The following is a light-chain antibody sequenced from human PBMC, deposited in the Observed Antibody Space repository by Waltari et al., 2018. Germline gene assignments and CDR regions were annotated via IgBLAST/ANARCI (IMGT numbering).Light chain of an antibody. Sequence: QSALTQPASVSGSLGQSITMSCTGTSRDIGIYNYVPWYQQHPGKAPKLLIYDVSNRPSGVSNRFSGSKSGNTASLTISGLQSEDEADYYCTSFSSDSTPLVFGTGTRVTV. CDR2: DVS. V-gene: IGLV2-14*03. J-gene: IGLJ1*01. CDR3: TSFSSDSTPLV. CDR1: SRDIGIYNY.